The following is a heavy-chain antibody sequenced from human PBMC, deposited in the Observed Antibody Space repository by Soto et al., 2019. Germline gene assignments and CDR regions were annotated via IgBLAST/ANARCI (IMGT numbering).Heavy chain of an antibody. D-gene: IGHD1-26*01. CDR3: ARATTGSYYHYWFDP. Sequence: ASVKVSCKASGYTFTSYDINWVRQATGQGLEWMGWMNPNSGNTGYAQKLQGRVTMTRNTSISTAYMELSSLRSDDTAVYYCARATTGSYYHYWFDPWGQGTLVTVSS. J-gene: IGHJ5*02. CDR1: GYTFTSYD. V-gene: IGHV1-8*01. CDR2: MNPNSGNT.